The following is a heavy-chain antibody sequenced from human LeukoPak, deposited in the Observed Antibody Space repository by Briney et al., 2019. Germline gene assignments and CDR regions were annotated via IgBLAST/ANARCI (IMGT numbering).Heavy chain of an antibody. Sequence: EAPVKVSCKVSGYTLTELSMHRVRQAPGKGLEWMGGFDPEDGETIYAQKFQGRVTMTEDTSTDTAYMELSSLRSEDTAVYYCATSNDGSGAYYYYGMDVWGKGTTVTVFS. CDR3: ATSNDGSGAYYYYGMDV. J-gene: IGHJ6*04. V-gene: IGHV1-24*01. CDR1: GYTLTELS. D-gene: IGHD3-10*01. CDR2: FDPEDGET.